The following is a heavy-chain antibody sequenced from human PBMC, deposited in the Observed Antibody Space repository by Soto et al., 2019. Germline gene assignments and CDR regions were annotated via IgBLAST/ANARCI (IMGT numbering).Heavy chain of an antibody. J-gene: IGHJ3*02. CDR3: ARGDYYDSSGYRGTFDI. CDR1: GYTLTELS. V-gene: IGHV1-24*01. D-gene: IGHD3-22*01. CDR2: FDPEDGET. Sequence: ASVKVSCKVSGYTLTELSMHWVRQAPGKGLEWMGGFDPEDGETIYAQKFQGRVTMTADTSTDTAYMELSSLRSDDTAVYYCARGDYYDSSGYRGTFDIWGQGTMVTVSS.